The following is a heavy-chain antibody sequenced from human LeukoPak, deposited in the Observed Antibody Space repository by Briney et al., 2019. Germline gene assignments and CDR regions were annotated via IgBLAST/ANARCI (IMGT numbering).Heavy chain of an antibody. CDR3: ARDGGRLGATFN. V-gene: IGHV4-34*01. CDR1: GGSFSGYY. D-gene: IGHD1-26*01. CDR2: INHSGST. J-gene: IGHJ4*02. Sequence: KSSETLSLTCAVYGGSFSGYYWSWIRQPPGKGLEWIGEINHSGSTNYNPSLKSRVTISVDTSKNQFSLKLSSVTAADTAVYYCARDGGRLGATFNWGQGTLVTVSS.